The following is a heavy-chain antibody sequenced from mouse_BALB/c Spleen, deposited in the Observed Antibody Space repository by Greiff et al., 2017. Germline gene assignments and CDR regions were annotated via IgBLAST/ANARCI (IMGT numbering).Heavy chain of an antibody. CDR3: TRGGDYYGSKDAMDY. V-gene: IGHV1S81*02. Sequence: QVQLQQSGAELVKPGASVKLSCKASGYTFTSYYMYWVKQRPGQGLEWIGEINPSNGGTNFNEKFKSKATLTVDKSSSTAYMQLSSLTSEDSAVYYCTRGGDYYGSKDAMDYWGQGTSVTVSS. J-gene: IGHJ4*01. CDR2: INPSNGGT. D-gene: IGHD1-1*01. CDR1: GYTFTSYY.